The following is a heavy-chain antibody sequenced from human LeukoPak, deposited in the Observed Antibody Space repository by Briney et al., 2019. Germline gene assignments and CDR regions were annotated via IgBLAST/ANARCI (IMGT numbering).Heavy chain of an antibody. Sequence: PGGSLRLSCAASGFTFSSYSMNWVRQAPGKGLELVSSISSSSSYIYYADSVKGRFTISRDNAKNSLYLQMNSLRAEDTAVYYCARASGRYAQYNWFDPWGQGTLLTVSS. CDR3: ARASGRYAQYNWFDP. V-gene: IGHV3-21*01. CDR1: GFTFSSYS. D-gene: IGHD1-1*01. CDR2: ISSSSSYI. J-gene: IGHJ5*02.